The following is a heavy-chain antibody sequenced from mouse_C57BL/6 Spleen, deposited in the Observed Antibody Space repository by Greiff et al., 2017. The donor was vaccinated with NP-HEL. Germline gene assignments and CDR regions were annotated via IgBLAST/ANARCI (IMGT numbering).Heavy chain of an antibody. CDR2: IDPSDSYT. J-gene: IGHJ2*01. CDR1: GYTFTSYW. CDR3: ARRGNLSYFDY. V-gene: IGHV1-69*01. D-gene: IGHD1-1*01. Sequence: QVQLKESGAELVMPGASVKLSCKASGYTFTSYWMHWVKQRPGQGLEWIGEIDPSDSYTNYNQKFKGKSTLTVDKSSSTAYMQLSSLTSEDSAVYYCARRGNLSYFDYWGQGTTLTVSS.